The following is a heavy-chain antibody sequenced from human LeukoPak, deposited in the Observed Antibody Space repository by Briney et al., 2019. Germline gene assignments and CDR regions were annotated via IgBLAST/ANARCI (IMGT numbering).Heavy chain of an antibody. Sequence: ASVKVSCKASGYTFTSFYLHWVRQAPGQGLEWMGWINPNSGGTNYAQKFQGRVTMTRDTSISTAYMELSRLRSDDTAVYYCARDRGPRGVDYWGQGTLVTVSS. D-gene: IGHD3-10*01. V-gene: IGHV1-2*02. CDR1: GYTFTSFY. J-gene: IGHJ4*02. CDR3: ARDRGPRGVDY. CDR2: INPNSGGT.